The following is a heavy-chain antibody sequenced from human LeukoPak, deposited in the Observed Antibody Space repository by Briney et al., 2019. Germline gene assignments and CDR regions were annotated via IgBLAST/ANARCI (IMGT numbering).Heavy chain of an antibody. CDR2: ISSSSSYI. D-gene: IGHD5-24*01. CDR1: GFTFSSYS. V-gene: IGHV3-21*01. Sequence: GGSLRLSCAASGFTFSSYSMNWVRQAPGKGLEWVSSISSSSSYIYYADSVKGRFTISRDNAKNSLYLQMNSLRAEDTAVYYCARAPLSIPREKRYFDLWGRGTLVTVSS. CDR3: ARAPLSIPREKRYFDL. J-gene: IGHJ2*01.